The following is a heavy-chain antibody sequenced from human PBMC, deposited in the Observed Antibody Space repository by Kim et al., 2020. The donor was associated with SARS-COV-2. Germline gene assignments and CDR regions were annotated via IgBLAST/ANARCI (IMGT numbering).Heavy chain of an antibody. CDR3: ARDHHWYSSSLDY. Sequence: YAQGFTVRCVFSLDTSVSTAYLQISSLKAEDTAVYYCARDHHWYSSSLDYWGQGTLVTVSS. D-gene: IGHD6-13*01. J-gene: IGHJ4*02. V-gene: IGHV7-4-1*02.